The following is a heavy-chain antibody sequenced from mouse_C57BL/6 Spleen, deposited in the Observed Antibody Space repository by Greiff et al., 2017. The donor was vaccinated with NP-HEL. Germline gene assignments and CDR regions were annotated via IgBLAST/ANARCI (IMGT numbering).Heavy chain of an antibody. Sequence: EVKLMESGGGLVQPGGSLSLSCAASGFTFTDYYMSWVRQPPGKALEWLGFIRNKANGYTTEYSASVKGRFTISRDNSQSILYLQMNALRAEDSATYYCARSRDDYFFAYRGQGTLVTVSA. CDR3: ARSRDDYFFAY. D-gene: IGHD2-4*01. CDR1: GFTFTDYY. J-gene: IGHJ3*01. CDR2: IRNKANGYTT. V-gene: IGHV7-3*01.